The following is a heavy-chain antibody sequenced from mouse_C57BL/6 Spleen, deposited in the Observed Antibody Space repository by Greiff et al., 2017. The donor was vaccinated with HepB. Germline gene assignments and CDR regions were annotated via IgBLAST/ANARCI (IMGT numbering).Heavy chain of an antibody. CDR2: IDPETGGT. D-gene: IGHD1-1*01. V-gene: IGHV1-15*01. J-gene: IGHJ3*01. Sequence: QVQLKQSGAELVRPGASVTLSCKASGYTFTDYEMHWVKQTPVHGLEWIGAIDPETGGTAYNQKFKGKAILTADKSSSTAYMELRSLTSEDSAVYYCTRERTTVEWAWFAYWGQGTLVTVSA. CDR1: GYTFTDYE. CDR3: TRERTTVEWAWFAY.